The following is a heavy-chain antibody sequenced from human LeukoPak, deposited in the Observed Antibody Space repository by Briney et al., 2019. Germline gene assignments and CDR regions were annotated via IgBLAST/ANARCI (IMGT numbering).Heavy chain of an antibody. D-gene: IGHD6-19*01. J-gene: IGHJ4*02. Sequence: GASVKVSCKASGYSFASYAIGWVRQAPGQGLEWMGWISVYNGNTNYAQKLQGRVTLTTDTSTNTAYMELTSLRSDDTAVYYCARGGSGWSRDYRGQGTLVTVYS. CDR1: GYSFASYA. CDR3: ARGGSGWSRDY. CDR2: ISVYNGNT. V-gene: IGHV1-18*01.